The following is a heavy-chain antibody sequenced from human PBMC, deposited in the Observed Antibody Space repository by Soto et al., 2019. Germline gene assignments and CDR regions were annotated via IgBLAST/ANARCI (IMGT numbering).Heavy chain of an antibody. J-gene: IGHJ4*02. CDR2: VYFNENT. CDR1: GGSISSGGYY. D-gene: IGHD3-10*01. V-gene: IGHV4-31*03. Sequence: QVQLLESGPGLVKASETLSLTCSISGGSISSGGYYWSWVRQRPGKGLEWIGYVYFNENTYYNPSLKRRVTISVGTSKSQFSLRLSSVTAADAAVYYCARQITMARGIDFWGPGISVSVSS. CDR3: ARQITMARGIDF.